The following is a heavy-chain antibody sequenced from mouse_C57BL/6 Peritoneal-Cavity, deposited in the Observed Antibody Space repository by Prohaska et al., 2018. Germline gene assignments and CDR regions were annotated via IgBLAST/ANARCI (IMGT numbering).Heavy chain of an antibody. Sequence: EVQLVESGGGLVKPGGSLKLSCAASGLNFSDYGMHWVRQATEKGLDWVAYISSGSSTIYYADTVKGRFTISRDNAKNTLFLERTSLRSEDTTIYYSGRVHGSAWFDYGGQRTLVSVSA. CDR3: GRVHGSAWFDY. CDR2: ISSGSSTI. V-gene: IGHV5-17*01. D-gene: IGHD2-2*01. CDR1: GLNFSDYG. J-gene: IGHJ3*01.